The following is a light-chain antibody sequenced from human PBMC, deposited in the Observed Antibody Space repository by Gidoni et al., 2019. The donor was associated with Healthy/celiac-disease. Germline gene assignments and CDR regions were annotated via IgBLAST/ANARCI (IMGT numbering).Light chain of an antibody. CDR1: QSVSSY. Sequence: EIVFTQSPATLSLSPGERATLSCRARQSVSSYLAWYQQKPGQAPRLLIYDASNRATVIPARFSGSGSGTDFTLTSSSLEPEDFAVYYCQQRSNWPLTFGGGTKVEIK. J-gene: IGKJ4*01. CDR3: QQRSNWPLT. CDR2: DAS. V-gene: IGKV3-11*01.